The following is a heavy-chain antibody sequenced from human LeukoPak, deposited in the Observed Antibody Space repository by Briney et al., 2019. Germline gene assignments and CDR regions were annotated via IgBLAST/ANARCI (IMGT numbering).Heavy chain of an antibody. D-gene: IGHD1-26*01. J-gene: IGHJ4*02. CDR1: NYTFTNYG. V-gene: IGHV1-18*01. CDR2: ISTYNDNT. Sequence: ASVKVSCKTSNYTFTNYGITWVRQAPGQGPEWLGGISTYNDNTYYAQKFQGRVTMTTDTSTSTAYMELMSLTSDDTAVYYCARSNSGSYYHFDYWGQGTLVTVSS. CDR3: ARSNSGSYYHFDY.